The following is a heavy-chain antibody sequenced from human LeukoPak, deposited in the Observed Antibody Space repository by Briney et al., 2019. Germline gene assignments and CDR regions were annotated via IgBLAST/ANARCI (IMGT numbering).Heavy chain of an antibody. CDR3: AREEVRGVRNFDY. J-gene: IGHJ4*01. CDR1: GGTFSSYA. CDR2: IIPIFGTV. V-gene: IGHV1-69*13. D-gene: IGHD3-10*01. Sequence: SVKVSCKASGGTFSSYAISWVRQAPGQGLEWMGGIIPIFGTVNYAQKFPGRDTLTAVESPTVAYNELTSLRSEGTAFHYGAREEVRGVRNFDYWGQGTLVTVSS.